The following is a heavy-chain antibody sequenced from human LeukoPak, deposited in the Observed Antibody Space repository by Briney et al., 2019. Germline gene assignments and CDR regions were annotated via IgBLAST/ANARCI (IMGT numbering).Heavy chain of an antibody. Sequence: ASVKVSCKASGYTFTSYGISWVRQAPGQGLEWMGWISAYNGNTNYAQKLQGRVTMTTDTSTSTAYMELRSLRSDDTAVYYCARAVPHYYYYYMDVWGKGTTVTVSS. CDR1: GYTFTSYG. CDR2: ISAYNGNT. V-gene: IGHV1-18*01. J-gene: IGHJ6*03. D-gene: IGHD6-19*01. CDR3: ARAVPHYYYYYMDV.